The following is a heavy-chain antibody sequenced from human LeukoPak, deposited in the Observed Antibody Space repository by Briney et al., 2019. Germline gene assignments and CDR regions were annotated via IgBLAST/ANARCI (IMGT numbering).Heavy chain of an antibody. V-gene: IGHV3-48*01. CDR2: MSSSSSTI. J-gene: IGHJ5*02. D-gene: IGHD3-3*01. CDR3: ARVWGAEYYDFWSGYRSFRWFDP. CDR1: GFTFSSYS. Sequence: GGSLRLSCAASGFTFSSYSMNWVRQPPGNGLEGGSYMSSSSSTIYYADPVKGRFTISRDNAKNSLYLQMNSLRAEDTAVYYCARVWGAEYYDFWSGYRSFRWFDPWGQGTLVTVSS.